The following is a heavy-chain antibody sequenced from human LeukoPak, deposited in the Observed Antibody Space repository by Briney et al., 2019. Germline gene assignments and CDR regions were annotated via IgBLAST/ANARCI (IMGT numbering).Heavy chain of an antibody. Sequence: ASVTVSCKASGFTLIDYIHWVRQDPSQGLQWMGWIKPNSGDTEYAQKFQGRVTMTRDTSISTVYMELSSLRSDDTAVYYCARADSVPAGDYHYWYMDVWGKGTTVTVSS. J-gene: IGHJ6*03. V-gene: IGHV1-2*02. CDR2: IKPNSGDT. CDR3: ARADSVPAGDYHYWYMDV. CDR1: GFTLIDY. D-gene: IGHD6-13*01.